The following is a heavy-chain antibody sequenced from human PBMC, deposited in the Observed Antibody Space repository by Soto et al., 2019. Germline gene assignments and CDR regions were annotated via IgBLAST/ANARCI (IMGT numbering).Heavy chain of an antibody. V-gene: IGHV1-2*04. D-gene: IGHD2-2*01. CDR1: GYTFTGYY. Sequence: ASVKVSCKASGYTFTGYYMHWVRQAPGQGLEWMGWINPNSGGTNYAQKFQGWVTMTRDTSISTAYMELSRLRSDDTAVYYCARDQRYCSSTSCPLGMDVWGQGTTVTVSS. CDR2: INPNSGGT. J-gene: IGHJ6*02. CDR3: ARDQRYCSSTSCPLGMDV.